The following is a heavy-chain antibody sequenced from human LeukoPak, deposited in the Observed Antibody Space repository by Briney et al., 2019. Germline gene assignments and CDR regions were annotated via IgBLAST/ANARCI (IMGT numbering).Heavy chain of an antibody. D-gene: IGHD2-15*01. J-gene: IGHJ6*03. V-gene: IGHV1-69*13. CDR1: GGTFRNYG. CDR3: ASRYCSGGSCFSRDYYYYYMDV. Sequence: SVKVSCKTSGGTFRNYGFSWVRQAPGQGLEWMGGFIPIFGTGKYAQKFQGRVTIIADEFTSTAYMELSSLRSEDTAVYYCASRYCSGGSCFSRDYYYYYMDVWGKGTTVTVSS. CDR2: FIPIFGTG.